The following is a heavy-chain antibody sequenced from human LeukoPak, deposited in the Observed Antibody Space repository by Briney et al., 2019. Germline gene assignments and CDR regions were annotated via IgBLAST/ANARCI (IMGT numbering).Heavy chain of an antibody. CDR1: GFTFSSSA. D-gene: IGHD2-15*01. J-gene: IGHJ4*02. V-gene: IGHV3-23*01. CDR2: ISNNGGYT. CDR3: AKQLGYCSDGSCYFPY. Sequence: PGGSLRLSCAASGFTFSSSAMGWVRQAPGKGLEWVSAISNNGGYTYYADSVQGRFTICRDNSKSTLCLQMNSLRAEDTAVYYCAKQLGYCSDGSCYFPYWGQGTLVTVSS.